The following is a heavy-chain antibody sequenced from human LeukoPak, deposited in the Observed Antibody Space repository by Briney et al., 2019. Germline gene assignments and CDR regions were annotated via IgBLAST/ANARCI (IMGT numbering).Heavy chain of an antibody. Sequence: ASVKVSCKASGYIFTSYYMHWVRQAPGRGLEWMGMINPSGGSTSYAQKFQGRVTMTRDTSTSTVYMELSSLRSEDMAVYYCARDLAAGGASLDYWGQGTLVTVSS. CDR1: GYIFTSYY. CDR2: INPSGGST. D-gene: IGHD6-13*01. J-gene: IGHJ4*02. V-gene: IGHV1-46*01. CDR3: ARDLAAGGASLDY.